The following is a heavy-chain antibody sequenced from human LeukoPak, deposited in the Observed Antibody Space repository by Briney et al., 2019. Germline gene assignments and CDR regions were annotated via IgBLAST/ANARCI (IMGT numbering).Heavy chain of an antibody. CDR3: ARDGTGYGDYVNYYYGMDV. Sequence: GGSLRLSCAASGFTFSSYGFYWVRQAPGKGLSWVASIRYDGNNKYYADSVKGRFAISRDNSKNTLYLQMNSLRAEDTAVYYCARDGTGYGDYVNYYYGMDVWGQGTTVTVSS. V-gene: IGHV3-30*02. CDR1: GFTFSSYG. D-gene: IGHD4-17*01. J-gene: IGHJ6*02. CDR2: IRYDGNNK.